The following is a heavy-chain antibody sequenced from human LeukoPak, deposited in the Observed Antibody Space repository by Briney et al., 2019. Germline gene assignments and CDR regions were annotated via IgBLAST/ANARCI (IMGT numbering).Heavy chain of an antibody. CDR3: ARENSGSYYYFDY. CDR2: ISSSGSTI. D-gene: IGHD1-26*01. V-gene: IGHV3-11*01. CDR1: GFTFSDYY. Sequence: GGSLRLSCAASGFTFSDYYMSWIRQAPGKGLEWVSYISSSGSTICYADSVKGRFTISRDNAKNSLYLQMNSLRAEDTAVYYCARENSGSYYYFDYWGQGTLVTVSS. J-gene: IGHJ4*02.